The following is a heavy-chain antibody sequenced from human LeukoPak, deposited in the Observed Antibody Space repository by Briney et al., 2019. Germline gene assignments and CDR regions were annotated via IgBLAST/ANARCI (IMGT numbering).Heavy chain of an antibody. D-gene: IGHD5-18*01. J-gene: IGHJ4*02. Sequence: GGSLRLSCTASGFTLGGHDMHWVRQTTGGGLEWVAAVSAGHHAFYAGSVQGRFAVSRVDAKNSLYLQMNSLRAGDTAVYYCVREARGYHYTYFDYWGQGTLVTVSS. CDR2: VSAGHHA. CDR3: VREARGYHYTYFDY. CDR1: GFTLGGHD. V-gene: IGHV3-13*01.